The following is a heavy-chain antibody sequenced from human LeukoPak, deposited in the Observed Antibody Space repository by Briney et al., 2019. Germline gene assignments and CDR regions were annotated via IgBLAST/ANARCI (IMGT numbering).Heavy chain of an antibody. D-gene: IGHD3-16*02. CDR1: GGTFSSYA. Sequence: SVKVSCKASGGTFSSYAISWVRQAPGQGLEWMGRIIPILGIANYAQKFQGRVTITADKSTSTAYMELSSLRSEDTAVYYCARGMIDYVWGSYRQAPPFDYWGQGTLVTVSS. CDR2: IIPILGIA. V-gene: IGHV1-69*04. J-gene: IGHJ4*02. CDR3: ARGMIDYVWGSYRQAPPFDY.